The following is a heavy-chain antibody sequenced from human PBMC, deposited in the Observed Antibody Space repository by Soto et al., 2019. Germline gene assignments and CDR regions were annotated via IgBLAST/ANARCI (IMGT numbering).Heavy chain of an antibody. Sequence: EVQLLESGGRLARPGGSLRLSCVTSGFTFSSAGMSWVRQAPGKGLEWVSTISANGGNTYYAVSVKGRFTISRDSSKNTLYLQMNTLRADDTAVYYCATSPTLSAFLTGTLEHWGQGTLVTVSS. D-gene: IGHD3-9*01. CDR3: ATSPTLSAFLTGTLEH. J-gene: IGHJ5*02. CDR2: ISANGGNT. V-gene: IGHV3-23*01. CDR1: GFTFSSAG.